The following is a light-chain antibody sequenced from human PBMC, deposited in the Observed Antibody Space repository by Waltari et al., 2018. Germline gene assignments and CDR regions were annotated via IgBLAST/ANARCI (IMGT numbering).Light chain of an antibody. CDR1: TSNIGNNY. CDR2: DNN. V-gene: IGLV1-51*01. Sequence: QSVLTQPPSVSAAPGQKVTISCSGSTSNIGNNYVSWYQQVPGTAPKLLIYDNNQRPPGIPARFSGSKSGTSATLGITGLQTGDEADYYCGTWDSSLSAGVFGGGTKVTV. CDR3: GTWDSSLSAGV. J-gene: IGLJ3*02.